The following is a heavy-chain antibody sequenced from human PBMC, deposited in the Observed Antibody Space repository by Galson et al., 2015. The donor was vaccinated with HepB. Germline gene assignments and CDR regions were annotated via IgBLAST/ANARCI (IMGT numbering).Heavy chain of an antibody. V-gene: IGHV4-39*07. D-gene: IGHD5-12*01. Sequence: ETLSLTCTVSGGSISSSSYYWGWIRQPPGKGLEWIGSIYYSGSTYYNPSLKSRVTISVDTSKNQFSLKLSSVTAADTAVYYCARDSWIRCLFDYWGQGTLVTVSS. CDR1: GGSISSSSYY. J-gene: IGHJ4*02. CDR2: IYYSGST. CDR3: ARDSWIRCLFDY.